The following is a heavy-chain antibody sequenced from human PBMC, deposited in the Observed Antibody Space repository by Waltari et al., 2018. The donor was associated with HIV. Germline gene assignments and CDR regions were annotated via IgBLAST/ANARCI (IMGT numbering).Heavy chain of an antibody. D-gene: IGHD1-26*01. Sequence: QLQLQESGPGLVKPSETLSLTCTVSGGSISSSSYYSRCLRQPPGKGQEWIGSIYYSGSTYYNPSLKSRVTISVDTSKNQFSLKLSSVTAADTAVYYCARSFILGGSYSHSGGNAFDIWGQGTMVTVSS. V-gene: IGHV4-39*01. CDR2: IYYSGST. CDR1: GGSISSSSYY. CDR3: ARSFILGGSYSHSGGNAFDI. J-gene: IGHJ3*02.